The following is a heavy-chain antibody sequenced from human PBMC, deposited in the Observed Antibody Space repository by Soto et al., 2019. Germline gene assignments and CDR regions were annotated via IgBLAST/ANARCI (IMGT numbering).Heavy chain of an antibody. CDR3: ARDRRGYYFDY. Sequence: SVKVSCKASGGTFSSYAISWVRQAPGQGLEWMGGIIPTFGTANYAQKFQGRVTITADKSTSTAYMELSSLRSEDTAVYYCARDRRGYYFDYWGQGTLVTVSS. CDR2: IIPTFGTA. V-gene: IGHV1-69*06. J-gene: IGHJ4*02. D-gene: IGHD3-10*01. CDR1: GGTFSSYA.